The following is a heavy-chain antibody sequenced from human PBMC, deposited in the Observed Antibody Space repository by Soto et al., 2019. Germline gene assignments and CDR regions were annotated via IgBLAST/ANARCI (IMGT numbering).Heavy chain of an antibody. CDR3: ARTPRLANCGGDCYPFDY. D-gene: IGHD2-21*02. CDR2: IYYSGST. Sequence: QLQLQESGPGLVKSSETLSLTCIVSGDSISSTSYYWGWIRQSPGKGLVWIVSIYYSGSTYYNPCLKSRVSISVDTSKNQFSLKVTSVTAADTAVYYCARTPRLANCGGDCYPFDYWGQGTLVTVSS. J-gene: IGHJ4*02. V-gene: IGHV4-39*01. CDR1: GDSISSTSYY.